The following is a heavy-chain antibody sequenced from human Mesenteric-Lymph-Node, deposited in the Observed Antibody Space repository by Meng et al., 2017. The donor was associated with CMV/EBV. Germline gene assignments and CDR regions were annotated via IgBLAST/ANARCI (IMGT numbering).Heavy chain of an antibody. D-gene: IGHD2-2*01. J-gene: IGHJ5*01. CDR3: ARGVEYCSSTTCYLRWFDS. CDR2: IYYSGSN. CDR1: SGTHY. V-gene: IGHV4-61*01. Sequence: SGTHYLSWIQQHPGKGLEWNGYIYYSGSNNYKSSLKSRVTISVDTSKNQFSLKLSSVTAADTAVYYCARGVEYCSSTTCYLRWFDSWGQGTLVTVSS.